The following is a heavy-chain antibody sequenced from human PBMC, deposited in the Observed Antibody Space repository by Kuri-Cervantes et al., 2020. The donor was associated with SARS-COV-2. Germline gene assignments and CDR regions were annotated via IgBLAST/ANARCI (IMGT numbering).Heavy chain of an antibody. J-gene: IGHJ6*02. Sequence: LSLTCAASGFTFSSYGMHWVRQAPGKGLEWVAVISYDVSNKYYDDSVQGRFTISRDNSKKTLYLQMNSLRAEDTAVYYCAKSPLGFLEWFSGGMDVWGQGTTVTVSS. D-gene: IGHD3-3*01. V-gene: IGHV3-30*18. CDR1: GFTFSSYG. CDR3: AKSPLGFLEWFSGGMDV. CDR2: ISYDVSNK.